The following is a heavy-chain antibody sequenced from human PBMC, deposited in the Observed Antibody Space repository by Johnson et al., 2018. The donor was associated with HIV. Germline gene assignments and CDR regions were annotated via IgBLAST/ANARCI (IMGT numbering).Heavy chain of an antibody. CDR1: GFTFSSYA. J-gene: IGHJ3*02. V-gene: IGHV3-30-3*01. D-gene: IGHD6-19*01. CDR3: ARDHSSGWWSCAFDI. CDR2: ISYDGSNK. Sequence: QVQLMESGGGVVQPGRSLRLSCAASGFTFSSYAMHWVRQAPGKGLEWVAVISYDGSNKYYADSVKGRFTISRDNSKNTLYLQMNSLRAEDTAVYYCARDHSSGWWSCAFDIWGQGTMVTVSS.